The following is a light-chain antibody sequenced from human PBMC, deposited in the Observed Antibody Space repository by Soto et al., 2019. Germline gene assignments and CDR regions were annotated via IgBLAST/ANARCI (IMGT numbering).Light chain of an antibody. J-gene: IGKJ2*01. Sequence: EIVMAHSLATLSGFAGQRATLSCRASQSVRSSLGWYQQKPGQAPRLLIYGASTRATGIPARVSGSGSGTEFTLTISSLQSEDFAVYYCQHYKSWPYTFGQGTKVDIK. CDR2: GAS. V-gene: IGKV3-15*01. CDR1: QSVRSS. CDR3: QHYKSWPYT.